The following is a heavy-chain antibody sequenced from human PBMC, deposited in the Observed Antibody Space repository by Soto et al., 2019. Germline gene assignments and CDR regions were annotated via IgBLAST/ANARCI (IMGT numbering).Heavy chain of an antibody. CDR3: ARGYYYDSSGYYEPSLGY. D-gene: IGHD3-22*01. Sequence: SETLSLTCTVSGGSISSGGYYWSWIRQHPGKGLEWIGYIYYSGSTYYNPSLKSRVTISVDTSKNQFSLKLSSVTAADTAVYYCARGYYYDSSGYYEPSLGYWGQGTLVTVSS. V-gene: IGHV4-31*03. CDR2: IYYSGST. J-gene: IGHJ4*02. CDR1: GGSISSGGYY.